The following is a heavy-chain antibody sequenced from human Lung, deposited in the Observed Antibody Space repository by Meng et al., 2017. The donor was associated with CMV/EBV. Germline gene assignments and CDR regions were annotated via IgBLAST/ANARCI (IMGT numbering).Heavy chain of an antibody. CDR1: GGSFSGYY. V-gene: IGHV4-34*01. D-gene: IGHD3-3*01. CDR3: ARGGFTYDFWSGYDFDY. CDR2: INHSGST. J-gene: IGHJ4*02. Sequence: SETLSLXXAVYGGSFSGYYWSWIRQPPGKGLEWIGEINHSGSTNYSPSLKSRVTISVDTSKNQFSLKLSSVTAADTAVYYCARGGFTYDFWSGYDFDYWGQGTLVTVSS.